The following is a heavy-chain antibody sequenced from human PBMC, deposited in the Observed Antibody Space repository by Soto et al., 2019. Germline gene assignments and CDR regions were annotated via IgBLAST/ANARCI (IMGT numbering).Heavy chain of an antibody. D-gene: IGHD3-10*01. V-gene: IGHV1-18*04. CDR1: GYTFTSYG. CDR3: ARDLKMVRGVIITGYYGMDV. Sequence: ASVKVSCKASGYTFTSYGISWVRQAPGQGLEWMGWISAYNGNTNYAQKLQGRVTMTTDTSTSTAYMELRSLRSDDTAVYYCARDLKMVRGVIITGYYGMDVWGQGTTVTVS. J-gene: IGHJ6*02. CDR2: ISAYNGNT.